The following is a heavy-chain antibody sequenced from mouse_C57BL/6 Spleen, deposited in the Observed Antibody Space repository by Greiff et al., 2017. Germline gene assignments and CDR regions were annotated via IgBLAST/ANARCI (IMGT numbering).Heavy chain of an antibody. Sequence: VKVVESGAELARPGASVKLSCKASGYTFTRYGISWVKQRTGQGLDWMGEFYPRGGNTYYNEKFKGKATLTADKSSSTAYMELRSLTSEDSAVYFCARWYFDVWGTGTTVTVSS. CDR1: GYTFTRYG. V-gene: IGHV1-81*01. CDR3: ARWYFDV. CDR2: FYPRGGNT. J-gene: IGHJ1*03.